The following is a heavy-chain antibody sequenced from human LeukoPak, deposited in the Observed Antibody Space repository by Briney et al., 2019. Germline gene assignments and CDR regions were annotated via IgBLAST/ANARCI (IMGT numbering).Heavy chain of an antibody. CDR2: IRYDGNNK. CDR1: GFTFSTYG. CDR3: AKEGRRDGYNFDY. D-gene: IGHD5-24*01. Sequence: GGSLRLSGAASGFTFSTYGMHWVRQAPGKGLEWVAFIRYDGNNKYYTDSVKGRFTISRDNSKNTLYLQINSLRPEDTAVYYCAKEGRRDGYNFDYWGQGTLVTVSS. J-gene: IGHJ4*02. V-gene: IGHV3-30*02.